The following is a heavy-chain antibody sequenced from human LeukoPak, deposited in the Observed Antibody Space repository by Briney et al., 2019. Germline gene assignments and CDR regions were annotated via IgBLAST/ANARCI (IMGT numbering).Heavy chain of an antibody. Sequence: GGSLRLSCAASGFTFSSYAMHWVRQAPGKGLEWVAVISYDGSNKYYADSVKGRFTISRDNSKDTLYLQMNSLRAEDTAVYYCARGSGYFQHWGQGTLVTVSS. CDR3: ARGSGYFQH. CDR2: ISYDGSNK. V-gene: IGHV3-30-3*01. J-gene: IGHJ1*01. CDR1: GFTFSSYA.